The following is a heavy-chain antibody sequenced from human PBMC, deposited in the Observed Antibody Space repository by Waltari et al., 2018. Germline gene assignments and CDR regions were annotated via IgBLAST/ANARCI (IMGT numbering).Heavy chain of an antibody. D-gene: IGHD6-13*01. V-gene: IGHV3-43*01. CDR3: ARESSRQLYFDY. J-gene: IGHJ4*02. CDR2: ISWDGGST. CDR1: GFTFDDYT. Sequence: EVQLVESGGVVVQPGGSLRLSCAASGFTFDDYTMHWVRQAPGKGLEWVSLISWDGGSTYYADSVKGRFTSSRDNSKNTLYLQMNSLRAEDTAVYYCARESSRQLYFDYWGQGTLVTVSS.